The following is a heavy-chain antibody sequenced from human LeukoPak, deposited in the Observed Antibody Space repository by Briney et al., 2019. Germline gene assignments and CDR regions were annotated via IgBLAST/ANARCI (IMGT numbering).Heavy chain of an antibody. CDR1: GFTVSSNY. CDR2: IYSGGST. J-gene: IGHJ4*02. CDR3: ARITYYYGSGSYYFDY. D-gene: IGHD3-10*01. V-gene: IGHV3-66*01. Sequence: GGSLRLSCAASGFTVSSNYISWVRQAPGKGLEWVSVIYSGGSTYYADSVKGRFTISRDNSKNTLYLQMNSLRAEDTAVYYCARITYYYGSGSYYFDYWGQGTLVTVSS.